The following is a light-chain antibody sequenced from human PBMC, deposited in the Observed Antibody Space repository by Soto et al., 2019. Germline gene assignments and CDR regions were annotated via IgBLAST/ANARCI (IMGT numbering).Light chain of an antibody. CDR3: QQSYSTPPT. V-gene: IGKV1-39*01. J-gene: IGKJ2*01. Sequence: DIQMTQSPSSLSASVGDRVTITCRASQSISSYLNWYQQKPVKAPKLLIYAASVLRSGVPSRFSGSGSGTDFSLTISSLQPEDFATYYCQQSYSTPPTFGQGTKLEIK. CDR1: QSISSY. CDR2: AAS.